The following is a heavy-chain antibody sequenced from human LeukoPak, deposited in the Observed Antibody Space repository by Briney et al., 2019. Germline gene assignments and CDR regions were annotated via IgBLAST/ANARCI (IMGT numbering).Heavy chain of an antibody. D-gene: IGHD4-17*01. J-gene: IGHJ4*02. CDR1: GGSISSSSYY. CDR3: ARDSTGYGDFDY. CDR2: IYYSGST. Sequence: SETLSLTCTVSGGSISSSSYYWGWIRQPPGKGLEWIGSIYYSGSTYYNPSLKSRVTISVDTSKNQFSLKLSSVTAADTAVYYCARDSTGYGDFDYWGQGTLVTVSS. V-gene: IGHV4-39*07.